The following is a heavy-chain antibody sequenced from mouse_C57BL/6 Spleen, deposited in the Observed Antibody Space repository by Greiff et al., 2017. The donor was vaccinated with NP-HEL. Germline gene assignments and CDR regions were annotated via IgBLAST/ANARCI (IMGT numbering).Heavy chain of an antibody. CDR2: IYPRDGST. Sequence: QVQLQQSGPELVKPGASVKLSCKASGYTFTSYDINWVKQRPGQGLEWIGWIYPRDGSTKYNEKFKGKATLTVDTSSSTAYMELHSLTSEDSAVYFCASRQLRPYYYAMDYWGQGTSVTVSS. CDR1: GYTFTSYD. CDR3: ASRQLRPYYYAMDY. J-gene: IGHJ4*01. V-gene: IGHV1-85*01. D-gene: IGHD3-2*02.